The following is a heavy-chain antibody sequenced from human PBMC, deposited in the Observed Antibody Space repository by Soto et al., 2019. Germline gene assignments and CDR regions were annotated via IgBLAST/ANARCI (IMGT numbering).Heavy chain of an antibody. CDR1: GGTFSSYT. J-gene: IGHJ6*03. V-gene: IGHV1-69*02. Sequence: QVQLVQSGAEVKKPGSSVKVSCKASGGTFSSYTISWVRQAPGQGLEWMGRIIPILGIANYAQKFQGRVTITADDSTSTAYMELSSRRSEDTAVYYCARTQNSGYDFYDYYYYMDVWGKGTTVTVSS. CDR2: IIPILGIA. CDR3: ARTQNSGYDFYDYYYYMDV. D-gene: IGHD5-12*01.